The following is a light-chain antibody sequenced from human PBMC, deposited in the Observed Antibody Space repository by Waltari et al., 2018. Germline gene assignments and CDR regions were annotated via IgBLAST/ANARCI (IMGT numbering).Light chain of an antibody. Sequence: IQLTQSPLSVSASVGDRVTITCRAGQPISTYLNWYQQKLGQAPKLLIYAASSLQSGVPSRFSGSGSGTDFTLTISSLQPEDFATYYCQQSYSIPLTFGGGTKVEIK. CDR1: QPISTY. V-gene: IGKV1-39*01. J-gene: IGKJ4*01. CDR3: QQSYSIPLT. CDR2: AAS.